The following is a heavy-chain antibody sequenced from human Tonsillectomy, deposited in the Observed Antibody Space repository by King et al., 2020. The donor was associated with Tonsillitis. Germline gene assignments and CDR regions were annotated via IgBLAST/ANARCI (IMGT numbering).Heavy chain of an antibody. D-gene: IGHD1-26*01. CDR1: GFTFSSYW. CDR3: ARERVGATDY. CDR2: INSYGGST. J-gene: IGHJ4*02. Sequence: VQLVESGGGLVQPGGSLRLSCAASGFTFSSYWMHWVRQAPGKGLVGVSRINSYGGSTSDADSVKGRFTISRDNAKNTLYLQMNSLRAEDTAVYYCARERVGATDYWGQRTLVTVSS. V-gene: IGHV3-74*01.